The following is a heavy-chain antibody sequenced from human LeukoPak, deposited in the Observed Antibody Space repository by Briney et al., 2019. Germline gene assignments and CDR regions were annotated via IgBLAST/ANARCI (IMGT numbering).Heavy chain of an antibody. CDR1: GFTFSSYA. CDR2: ISGSGGST. CDR3: AKTSRITMIVVVITTFAYYFDY. V-gene: IGHV3-23*01. J-gene: IGHJ4*02. D-gene: IGHD3-22*01. Sequence: PGGSLRLSCAASGFTFSSYAMSWVRQAPGKGLEWVSAISGSGGSTYYADSVKGRFTISRDNSKNTLYLQMNSLRAEDTAVYYCAKTSRITMIVVVITTFAYYFDYWGQGTLVTVSS.